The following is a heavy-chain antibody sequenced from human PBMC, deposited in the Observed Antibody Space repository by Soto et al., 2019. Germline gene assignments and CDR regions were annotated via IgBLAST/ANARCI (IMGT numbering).Heavy chain of an antibody. CDR1: GGTFSSYT. CDR3: ARDLKEAAAHQPFDY. D-gene: IGHD6-13*01. V-gene: IGHV1-69*04. Sequence: GASVKVSCKASGGTFSSYTISWVRQAPGQGLEWMGRIIPILGIANYAQKFQGRVTITADKSTSTAYMELSSLRSEDTAVYYCARDLKEAAAHQPFDYWGQGTLVTVSS. CDR2: IIPILGIA. J-gene: IGHJ4*02.